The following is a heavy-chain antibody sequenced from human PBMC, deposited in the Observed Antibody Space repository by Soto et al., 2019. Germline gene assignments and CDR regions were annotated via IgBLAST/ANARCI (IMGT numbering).Heavy chain of an antibody. CDR2: ISSSGSTI. D-gene: IGHD6-6*01. Sequence: GGSLRLSCAASGFTFSSYEMNWVRQAPGKGLEWVSYISSSGSTIYYADSVKGRFTISRDNAKNSLYLQLTSLRAAATAGDYCASAPPAARIAFDIWGQGTMVTVSS. CDR1: GFTFSSYE. J-gene: IGHJ3*02. V-gene: IGHV3-48*03. CDR3: ASAPPAARIAFDI.